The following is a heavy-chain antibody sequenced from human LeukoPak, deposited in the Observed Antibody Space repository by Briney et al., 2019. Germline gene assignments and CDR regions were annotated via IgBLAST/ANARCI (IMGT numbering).Heavy chain of an antibody. CDR1: GFTFSSYA. D-gene: IGHD5-24*01. CDR3: AKEAGSGWLQSRDFDY. V-gene: IGHV3-23*01. Sequence: GGSLRLSCAASGFTFSSYAMTWVRQAPGKGLEWVSAISGSGGSTYYADSVKGRFTISRDNSKNTLYLQMNSLRAEDTAVYYCAKEAGSGWLQSRDFDYWGQGTLVTVSS. CDR2: ISGSGGST. J-gene: IGHJ4*02.